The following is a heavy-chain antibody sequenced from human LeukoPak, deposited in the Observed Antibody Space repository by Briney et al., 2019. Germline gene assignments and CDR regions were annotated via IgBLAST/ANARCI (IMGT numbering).Heavy chain of an antibody. CDR2: IYPGDSDT. Sequence: TGESLKISCKGSGYSFTSYWIGWVRRMPGKGLEWMGIIYPGDSDTRYSPSFQGQVTISADKSISTAYLQWTSLKASDTAMYYCARPGVGATTGIDYWGQGTLVTVSS. CDR3: ARPGVGATTGIDY. D-gene: IGHD1-26*01. J-gene: IGHJ4*02. V-gene: IGHV5-51*01. CDR1: GYSFTSYW.